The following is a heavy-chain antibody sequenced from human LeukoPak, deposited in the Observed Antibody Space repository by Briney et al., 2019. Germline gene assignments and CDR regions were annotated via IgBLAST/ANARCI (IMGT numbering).Heavy chain of an antibody. CDR3: ARIWRTGGSTLQY. D-gene: IGHD4-23*01. CDR2: INAGNGNT. CDR1: GYTFTTSV. Sequence: ASVKVSCKASGYTFTTSVMHWVRQAPGQRLEWMGWINAGNGNTNYAQKLQGRVTMTTDTSTSTAYMELRSLRSDDTAVYYCARIWRTGGSTLQYWGQGTLVTVFS. V-gene: IGHV1-3*01. J-gene: IGHJ4*02.